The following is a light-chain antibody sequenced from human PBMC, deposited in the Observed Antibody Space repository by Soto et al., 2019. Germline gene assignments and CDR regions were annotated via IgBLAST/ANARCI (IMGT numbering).Light chain of an antibody. Sequence: QSVLAQPASVSGSPGQSITISCTGISTDVGSHDLVSWYKHPPGKAPKLIIYEGRKRPSGFSNRFSGSKSGNTASLTISWLQAEDEADYYCCSYAGSSALLFGGGTKLTVL. V-gene: IGLV2-23*01. CDR2: EGR. CDR3: CSYAGSSALL. J-gene: IGLJ2*01. CDR1: STDVGSHDL.